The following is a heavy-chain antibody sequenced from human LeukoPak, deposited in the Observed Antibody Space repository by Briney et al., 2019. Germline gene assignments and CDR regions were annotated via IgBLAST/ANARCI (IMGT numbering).Heavy chain of an antibody. CDR3: AKDVAYTFDY. D-gene: IGHD3-16*01. CDR2: IHYDGYTT. J-gene: IGHJ4*02. Sequence: GGSLRLSCAASGFTFSSHGMHWVRQAPGSGLEWLAYIHYDGYTTNYADSVKGRFTISRENSKNTLYLQMNSLRTEDTAVYYCAKDVAYTFDYWGQGTLVTVSS. CDR1: GFTFSSHG. V-gene: IGHV3-30*02.